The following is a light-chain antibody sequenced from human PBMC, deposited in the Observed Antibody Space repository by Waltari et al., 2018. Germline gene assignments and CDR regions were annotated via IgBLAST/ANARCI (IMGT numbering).Light chain of an antibody. V-gene: IGLV7-43*01. J-gene: IGLJ3*02. CDR2: SST. CDR1: TGPVASAHY. CDR3: LLHFGGDQLV. Sequence: QTVVTQEPSLTVSPGGTVTLTCASSTGPVASAHYPSWFQQMPGQAPRALIFSSTNKNARTPARFSGSLLGGKAALTLSSVQPEDEADYYCLLHFGGDQLVFGGGTRLTVL.